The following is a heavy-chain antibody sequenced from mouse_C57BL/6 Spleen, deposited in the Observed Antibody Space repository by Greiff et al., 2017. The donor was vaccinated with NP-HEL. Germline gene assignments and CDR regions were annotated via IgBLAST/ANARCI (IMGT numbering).Heavy chain of an antibody. Sequence: EVKLVESGGGLVKPGGSLKLSCAASGFTFSSYAMSWVRQTPEKRLEWVATISDGGSYTYYQDNVKGRFTISRDNAKNILYLQMSHLKSEDTAMYYGARDQDYSLDYWGQGTTLTVSS. J-gene: IGHJ2*01. CDR1: GFTFSSYA. CDR2: ISDGGSYT. V-gene: IGHV5-4*01. D-gene: IGHD2-13*01. CDR3: ARDQDYSLDY.